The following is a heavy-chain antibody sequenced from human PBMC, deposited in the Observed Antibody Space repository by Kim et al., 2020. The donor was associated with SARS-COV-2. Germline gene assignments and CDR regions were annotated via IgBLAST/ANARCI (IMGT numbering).Heavy chain of an antibody. CDR1: GFTFYSHW. Sequence: GGSLRLSCAASGFTFYSHWMHWVRQAPGKGLEWVSRINDAGSSTTYADSVKGRFTISRDNAKDTLYLQMTSLRAEDTAVYYCAGASDLGRYGGQGSLVTV. J-gene: IGHJ4*02. D-gene: IGHD3-10*01. CDR2: INDAGSST. V-gene: IGHV3-74*01. CDR3: AGASDLGRY.